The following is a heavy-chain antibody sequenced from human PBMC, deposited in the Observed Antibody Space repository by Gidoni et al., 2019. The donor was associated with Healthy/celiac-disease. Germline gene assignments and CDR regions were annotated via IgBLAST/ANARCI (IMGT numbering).Heavy chain of an antibody. CDR3: ARATDIVVVVANAFDI. CDR1: GGSISSGGYY. CDR2: IYYSGRT. V-gene: IGHV4-31*03. J-gene: IGHJ3*02. Sequence: QVQLQESGPGLVTPSQTLSLTCTVSGGSISSGGYYWSWIRQHPGKGLEWIGYIYYSGRTYYNPSLKSRVTISVDTSKNQFSRKLSSVTAADTAVYYCARATDIVVVVANAFDIWGQGTMVTVSS. D-gene: IGHD2-15*01.